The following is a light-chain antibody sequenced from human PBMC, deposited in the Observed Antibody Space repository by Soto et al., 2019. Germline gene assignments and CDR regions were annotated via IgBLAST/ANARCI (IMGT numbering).Light chain of an antibody. Sequence: QSALTQPASVSGSPGQSITISCTGTSSDVGGYNYVSWYQQHPGKAPKLMIYEVSNRPSGVSNRFSRSKSGNTASLTISGLQAEDEADYYCSSYTGSSTLVFGGGTKLTVL. CDR1: SSDVGGYNY. V-gene: IGLV2-14*01. CDR3: SSYTGSSTLV. CDR2: EVS. J-gene: IGLJ2*01.